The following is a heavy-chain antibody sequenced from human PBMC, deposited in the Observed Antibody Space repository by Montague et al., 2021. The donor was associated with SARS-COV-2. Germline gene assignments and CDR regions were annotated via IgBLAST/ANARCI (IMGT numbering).Heavy chain of an antibody. J-gene: IGHJ6*02. CDR2: VYYTGRT. D-gene: IGHD1-26*01. V-gene: IGHV4-39*01. CDR1: GGSVRSAIYY. CDR3: ARHKRVVEREPLGGMDV. Sequence: SETLSLTCTVSGGSVRSAIYYWGWIRQPPEKGLEWIGRVYYTGRTSYNSSLMGRVTISVDTSQNQFSLKLNSVTAADTAVYFCARHKRVVEREPLGGMDVGGQGTTVIVSS.